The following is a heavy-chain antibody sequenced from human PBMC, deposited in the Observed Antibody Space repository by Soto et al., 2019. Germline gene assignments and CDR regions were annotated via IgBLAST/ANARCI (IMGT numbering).Heavy chain of an antibody. V-gene: IGHV1-46*03. D-gene: IGHD3-10*01. CDR3: GRAIFGSGSYYLAY. J-gene: IGHJ4*02. CDR1: GYTFTSYY. CDR2: INPNDGST. Sequence: QVQLVQSGVEVKKPGASVKVSCKTSGYTFTSYYIHWVRQAPGQGLEWMGIINPNDGSTNYAHKFQGRVTMTRDTSTSTVYMDLSSLRYEDTAVYYCGRAIFGSGSYYLAYWGQGTLVTVSS.